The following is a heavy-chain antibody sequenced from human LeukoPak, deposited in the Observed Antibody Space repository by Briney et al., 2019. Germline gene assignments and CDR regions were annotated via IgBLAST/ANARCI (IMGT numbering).Heavy chain of an antibody. CDR2: ISYDGSNK. Sequence: GGSLRLSCAASGFTFSSYAMYWVRQVPGKGLEWVAVISYDGSNKYYADSVKGRFTISRDNSKNTLYLQMNSLRAEDTAVYYCARSQSQWLVQGPDCWGQGTLVTVSS. CDR3: ARSQSQWLVQGPDC. D-gene: IGHD6-19*01. J-gene: IGHJ4*02. CDR1: GFTFSSYA. V-gene: IGHV3-30-3*01.